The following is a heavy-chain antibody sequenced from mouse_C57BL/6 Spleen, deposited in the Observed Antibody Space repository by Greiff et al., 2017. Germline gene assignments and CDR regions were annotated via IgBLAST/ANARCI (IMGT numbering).Heavy chain of an antibody. CDR1: GFTFSSYA. J-gene: IGHJ2*01. V-gene: IGHV5-4*03. CDR2: ISDGGSYT. D-gene: IGHD6-1*01. Sequence: DVMLVESGGGLVKPGGSLKLSCAASGFTFSSYAMSWVRQTPEKRLEWVATISDGGSYTYYPDNVKGRFTISRDNAKNNLYLQMSHLKSEDTAMYYCASLWDYFDYWGQGTTLTVSS. CDR3: ASLWDYFDY.